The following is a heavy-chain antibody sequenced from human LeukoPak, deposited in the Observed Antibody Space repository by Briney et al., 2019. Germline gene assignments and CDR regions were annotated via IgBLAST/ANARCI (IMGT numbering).Heavy chain of an antibody. CDR3: ARTLVVPAAPADAFDI. CDR1: GGSISSSDYY. V-gene: IGHV4-39*07. Sequence: SETLSLTCTVSGGSISSSDYYWGWIRQPPGKGLEWIGTIYYSGSTYYNPSLKSRVTISVGTSKNQFSLKLSSVTAADTAVYYCARTLVVPAAPADAFDIWGQGTMVTVSS. CDR2: IYYSGST. D-gene: IGHD2-2*01. J-gene: IGHJ3*02.